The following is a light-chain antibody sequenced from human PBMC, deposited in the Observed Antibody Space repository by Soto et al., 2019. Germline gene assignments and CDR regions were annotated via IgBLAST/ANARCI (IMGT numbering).Light chain of an antibody. V-gene: IGKV3-15*01. J-gene: IGKJ1*01. CDR2: GAS. CDR3: HQYNDFWT. Sequence: VVMAQSPATLSVTTWGRATLSCRASQTISGTLSWYQQKPGQAPRLLIHGASTRAPGFPVRFSGSGSGTDFTPTISSLQSEDFGLYYCHQYNDFWTFGQGTKVDIK. CDR1: QTISGT.